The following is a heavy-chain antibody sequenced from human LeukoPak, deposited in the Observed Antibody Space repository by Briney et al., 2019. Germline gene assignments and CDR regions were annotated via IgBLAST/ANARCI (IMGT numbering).Heavy chain of an antibody. J-gene: IGHJ4*02. CDR1: GYTLTELS. CDR2: FDPEDGET. Sequence: ASVKVSCKVSGYTLTELSMHWVRQAPGKGLEWMGGFDPEDGETIYAQKFQGRVTMTEDTSTDTAYMELSSLRSEDTAVYYCATALPYYYDSSGYSWPSGWGQGTLVTASS. CDR3: ATALPYYYDSSGYSWPSG. D-gene: IGHD3-22*01. V-gene: IGHV1-24*01.